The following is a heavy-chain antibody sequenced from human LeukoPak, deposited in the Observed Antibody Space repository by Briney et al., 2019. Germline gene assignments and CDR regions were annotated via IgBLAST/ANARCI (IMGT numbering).Heavy chain of an antibody. CDR3: ASAAGAFDN. CDR1: GLTFSAYG. J-gene: IGHJ3*02. D-gene: IGHD6-13*01. CDR2: IWSDGTNK. V-gene: IGHV3-33*01. Sequence: GTSLRLSCAASGLTFSAYGMHWVRQAPAKGLEWVAVIWSDGTNKYYAESVRGRFTVSRDNSKNTLYLQMNTLIIEDTAVYYCASAAGAFDNWGQGTMITVSS.